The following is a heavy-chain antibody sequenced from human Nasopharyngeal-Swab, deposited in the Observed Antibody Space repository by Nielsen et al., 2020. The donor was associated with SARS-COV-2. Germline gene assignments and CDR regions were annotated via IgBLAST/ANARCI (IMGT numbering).Heavy chain of an antibody. D-gene: IGHD3-22*01. Sequence: GESLKISCAASGFTFSSYGMHWVRQAPGKGLEWVAVISYDGSNKYYADSVKGRFTISRDNSKNTLYLQMNSLRAEDTAVYYCAKDYYDSSGYYSYFDYWGQGTLVTASS. V-gene: IGHV3-30*18. CDR1: GFTFSSYG. CDR3: AKDYYDSSGYYSYFDY. CDR2: ISYDGSNK. J-gene: IGHJ4*02.